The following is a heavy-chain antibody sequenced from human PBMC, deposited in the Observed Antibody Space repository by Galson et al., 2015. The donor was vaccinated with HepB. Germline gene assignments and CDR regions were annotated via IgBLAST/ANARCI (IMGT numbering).Heavy chain of an antibody. J-gene: IGHJ4*02. D-gene: IGHD2/OR15-2a*01. Sequence: SLRLSCASSGFTFGDYAMNWVRQAPGKGLEWVAFIRTETYGGTTEYAASVKGRFTIFRDDSNSIAYLQMNSLRAEDTAVYYCAKNYVEYSRYYFDYWGQGTLVTVSS. V-gene: IGHV3-49*04. CDR2: IRTETYGGTT. CDR1: GFTFGDYA. CDR3: AKNYVEYSRYYFDY.